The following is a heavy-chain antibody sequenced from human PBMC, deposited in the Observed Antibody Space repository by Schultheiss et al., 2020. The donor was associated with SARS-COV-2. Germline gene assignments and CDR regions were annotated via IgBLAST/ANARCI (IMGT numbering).Heavy chain of an antibody. V-gene: IGHV3-48*04. D-gene: IGHD4-17*01. CDR2: ISSSSSTI. CDR1: GFTFSSYA. CDR3: AKGPWYGEGGYFDL. Sequence: GESLKISCAASGFTFSSYAMHWVRQAPGKGLEWVSYISSSSSTIYYADSVKGRFTISRDNAKNSLYLQMNSLRAEDTALYYCAKGPWYGEGGYFDLWGRGTLVTVSS. J-gene: IGHJ2*01.